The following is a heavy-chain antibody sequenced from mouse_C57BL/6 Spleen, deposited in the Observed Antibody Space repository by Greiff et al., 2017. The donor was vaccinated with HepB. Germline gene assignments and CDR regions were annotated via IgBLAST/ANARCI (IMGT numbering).Heavy chain of an antibody. CDR2: IDPSDSYT. Sequence: QVQLQQPGAELVKPGASVKLSCKASGYTFTSYWMQWVKQRPGQSLEWIGEIDPSDSYTNYNQKFKGKATLTVDTSSSTAYMQLSSLTSEDSAVYYCARGGLDDYPWFAYWGQGTLVTVSA. J-gene: IGHJ3*01. CDR3: ARGGLDDYPWFAY. V-gene: IGHV1-50*01. D-gene: IGHD2-4*01. CDR1: GYTFTSYW.